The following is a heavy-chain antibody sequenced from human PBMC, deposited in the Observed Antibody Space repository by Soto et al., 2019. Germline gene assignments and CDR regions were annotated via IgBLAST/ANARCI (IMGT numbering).Heavy chain of an antibody. J-gene: IGHJ6*02. V-gene: IGHV5-51*01. CDR1: GYSFTSYW. D-gene: IGHD6-13*01. CDR3: DKREADGAGGMDV. CDR2: IYPGDSDT. Sequence: LGESLKISCKGSGYSFTSYWIGWVRQMPGKGLEWMGIIYPGDSDTRYSPSFQGQVTISADKSISTAYLQWSSLKASDTAMYYCDKREADGAGGMDVWGQGTTVTVSS.